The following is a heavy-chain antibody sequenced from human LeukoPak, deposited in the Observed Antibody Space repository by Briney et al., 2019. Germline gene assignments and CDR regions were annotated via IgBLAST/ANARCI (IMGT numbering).Heavy chain of an antibody. CDR3: AGIHNWNYAIDY. CDR1: GYTFTSHY. Sequence: GSSVKVSCKASGYTFTSHYVHWVRQAPGQGLEWMGIISPSGDSTSYAQNFQGRVTMTRDTSTSTVYMELRSLRSEDTAVYYCAGIHNWNYAIDYWGQGTLVTVSS. CDR2: ISPSGDST. V-gene: IGHV1-46*01. J-gene: IGHJ4*02. D-gene: IGHD1-7*01.